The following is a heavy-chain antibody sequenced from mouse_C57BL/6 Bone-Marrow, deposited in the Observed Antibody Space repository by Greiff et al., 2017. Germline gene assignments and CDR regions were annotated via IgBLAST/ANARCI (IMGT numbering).Heavy chain of an antibody. CDR3: ARRQRRPHYYAMDY. CDR1: EYEFPSHD. V-gene: IGHV5-2*01. D-gene: IGHD3-2*02. J-gene: IGHJ4*01. Sequence: DVHLVESGGGLVQPGESLKLSCESNEYEFPSHDMSWVRKTPEKRLELVAAINSDGGSTYYPDTMERRFIISRDNTKKTLYMQMSSLRSEDTTSYDCARRQRRPHYYAMDYWGQGTSVTVSS. CDR2: INSDGGST.